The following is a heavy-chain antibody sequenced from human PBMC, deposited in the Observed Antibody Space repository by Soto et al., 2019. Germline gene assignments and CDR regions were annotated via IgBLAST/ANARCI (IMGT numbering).Heavy chain of an antibody. J-gene: IGHJ5*02. V-gene: IGHV3-48*01. CDR2: ISSSSSTI. CDR3: ARHPERIAQIGWFDP. CDR1: RLTFSSYS. Sequence: GGSLRLSCAASRLTFSSYSMNWVRQAPGKGLEWVSYISSSSSTIYYADSVKGRFTISRDNAKNSLYLQMNSLRAEDTAVYYCARHPERIAQIGWFDPWGQGTLVTVSS. D-gene: IGHD6-13*01.